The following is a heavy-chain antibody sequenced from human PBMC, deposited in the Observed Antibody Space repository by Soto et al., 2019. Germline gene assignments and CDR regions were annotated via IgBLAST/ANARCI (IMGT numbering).Heavy chain of an antibody. CDR3: ARVTYYDFGSGYSPLYYYYGMDV. D-gene: IGHD3-3*01. CDR1: GGSISSGGYY. V-gene: IGHV4-31*03. Sequence: QVKLQESGPGLVKHSQTLSLTCTVSGGSISSGGYYWSWIRQHPGKGLEWIGYIYYSGSTYYNPSLKSRVTISVDTSKNQFSLKLSSVTAADTAVYYCARVTYYDFGSGYSPLYYYYGMDVWGQVATVNVSS. CDR2: IYYSGST. J-gene: IGHJ6*01.